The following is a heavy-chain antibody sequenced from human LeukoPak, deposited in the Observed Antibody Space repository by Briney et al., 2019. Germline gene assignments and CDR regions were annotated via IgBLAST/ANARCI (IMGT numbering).Heavy chain of an antibody. V-gene: IGHV3-30*04. CDR1: GFTFTNYA. Sequence: GGSLRLSCAASGFTFTNYAMDWVRQAPGKGLEWVAVISKDGSNNNYADSVKGRFTIPRDNSKNALYLQMNSLRPEDTAVYYCAGESFDIWGQGTMVTVSS. CDR2: ISKDGSNN. CDR3: AGESFDI. J-gene: IGHJ3*02.